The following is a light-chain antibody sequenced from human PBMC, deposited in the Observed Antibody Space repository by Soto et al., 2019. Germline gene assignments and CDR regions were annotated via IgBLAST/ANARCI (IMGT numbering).Light chain of an antibody. J-gene: IGKJ2*01. CDR2: SAT. Sequence: VMTQFPATLSASPGERVALSCRPSQSVNNSLAWYQQRPGQAPRLLIYSATLRAAGVPDRFTGRGSGTEFTLIIISLQSEDYGVYYCQQYNAWPPHTFGQGTRVE. CDR1: QSVNNS. CDR3: QQYNAWPPHT. V-gene: IGKV3D-15*01.